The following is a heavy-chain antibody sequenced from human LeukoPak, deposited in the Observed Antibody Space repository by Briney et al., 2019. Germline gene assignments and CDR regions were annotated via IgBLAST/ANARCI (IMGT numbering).Heavy chain of an antibody. V-gene: IGHV4-59*13. J-gene: IGHJ3*01. CDR1: GGSISSYY. D-gene: IGHD1-26*01. CDR2: IYSTGST. Sequence: SETLSLTCTVSGGSISSYYWTWVRQPPGTGLEWVGVIYSTGSTNYNPNLKSRVTISVDTSKNQFSLTLSSVTAADTAVYFCARVRIGETSYDASDVWGLGTMVT. CDR3: ARVRIGETSYDASDV.